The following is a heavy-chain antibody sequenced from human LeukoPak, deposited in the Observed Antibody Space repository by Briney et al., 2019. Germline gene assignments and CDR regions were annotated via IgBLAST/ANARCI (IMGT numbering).Heavy chain of an antibody. V-gene: IGHV1-18*01. Sequence: ASVKVSCKASGYIFTSYGINWVRQAPGQGLEWMGWISGYNANTNYAQKVQGRVTMTTETSTNTAYMELRSLRSDDTAAYYCARVAEYGDYFDYWGQGTLVTVSS. CDR1: GYIFTSYG. CDR2: ISGYNANT. CDR3: ARVAEYGDYFDY. D-gene: IGHD4-17*01. J-gene: IGHJ4*02.